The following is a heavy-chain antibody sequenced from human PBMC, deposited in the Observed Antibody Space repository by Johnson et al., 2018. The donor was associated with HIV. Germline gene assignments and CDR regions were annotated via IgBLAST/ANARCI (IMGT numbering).Heavy chain of an antibody. D-gene: IGHD1-1*01. Sequence: VLLLESGGGLVQPGGSLRLSCAASGFTFSSYAMSWVRQAPGKGLEWVANIKQDGSEKYYVDSVKGRFIISRDNAKNSLYLEMNSLRVEDTAVYYCARGGYELFLNNAFDIWGQGTLVTVSA. CDR2: IKQDGSEK. J-gene: IGHJ3*02. CDR1: GFTFSSYA. CDR3: ARGGYELFLNNAFDI. V-gene: IGHV3-7*02.